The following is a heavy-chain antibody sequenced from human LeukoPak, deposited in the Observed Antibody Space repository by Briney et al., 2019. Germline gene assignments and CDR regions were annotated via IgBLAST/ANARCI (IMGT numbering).Heavy chain of an antibody. J-gene: IGHJ6*02. CDR3: AKDSAIVPAAPYGMDV. D-gene: IGHD2-2*01. V-gene: IGHV3-23*01. CDR1: GFTFSSYA. CDR2: ISGSGGGT. Sequence: GSLRLSCAASGFTFSSYAMNWVRQAPGKGLEWVSTISGSGGGTYYADSVKGRFTISRDNPKNTLYLHMNSLRAEDTAVYYCAKDSAIVPAAPYGMDVWGQGTTVTVSS.